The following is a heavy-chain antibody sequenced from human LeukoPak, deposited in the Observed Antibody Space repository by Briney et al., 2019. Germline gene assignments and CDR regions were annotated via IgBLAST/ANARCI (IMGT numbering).Heavy chain of an antibody. Sequence: SETLSLTCTVSGDSINSLDLWSWVRQPPGKGLEWIGEMYLSGTTHSNPSVKSRVTISIDKSKNQFFLNLSSVTAADTAVYYCARSDILTGYYGALDAFDIWGQGTMVTVSS. J-gene: IGHJ3*02. V-gene: IGHV4-4*02. CDR2: MYLSGTT. D-gene: IGHD3-9*01. CDR1: GDSINSLDL. CDR3: ARSDILTGYYGALDAFDI.